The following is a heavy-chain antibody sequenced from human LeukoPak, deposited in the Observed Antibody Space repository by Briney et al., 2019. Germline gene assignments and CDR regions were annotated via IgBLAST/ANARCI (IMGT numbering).Heavy chain of an antibody. Sequence: GGTLRLSCAASGFTFSSYGMSWVRQAPGKGLEWVSVISGSGGSTYYADSVKGRFTISRDNSKNTLYLQMNSLRAEDTAVYYCAKNLGRGFDYWGQGTLVTVSS. CDR1: GFTFSSYG. J-gene: IGHJ4*02. D-gene: IGHD3-16*01. CDR2: ISGSGGST. V-gene: IGHV3-23*01. CDR3: AKNLGRGFDY.